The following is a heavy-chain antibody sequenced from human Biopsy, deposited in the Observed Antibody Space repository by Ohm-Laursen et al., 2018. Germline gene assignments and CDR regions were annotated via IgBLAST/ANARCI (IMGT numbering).Heavy chain of an antibody. CDR1: GGSFTGHY. CDR2: ISYTGYT. D-gene: IGHD4-23*01. CDR3: ARGSNDFGGLYFPR. Sequence: TLSLTCTVSGGSFTGHYRSWIRQPPGQGLEWIGHISYTGYTSYNASLKSRVTISVDTSRNHFSLRLSSLTAADTAVYYCARGSNDFGGLYFPRWGQGTLLTVSS. V-gene: IGHV4-59*11. J-gene: IGHJ4*02.